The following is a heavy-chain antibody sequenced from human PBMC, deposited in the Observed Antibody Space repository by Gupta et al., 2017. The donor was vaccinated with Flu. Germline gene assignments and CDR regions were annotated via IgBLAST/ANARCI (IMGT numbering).Heavy chain of an antibody. CDR1: GFTFRSYW. CDR2: IAADDSVK. V-gene: IGHV3-7*01. J-gene: IGHJ4*02. CDR3: ARNRGWQQFDY. D-gene: IGHD5-24*01. Sequence: EERLVESGGGLAQPGGALRLSWVVHGFTFRSYWMDWVLQAPGKGLELVANIAADDSVKNYADSVKGRFTISRDDAKNTLYLQMNSLRAEDTAVYYCARNRGWQQFDYWGQGALVTVSS.